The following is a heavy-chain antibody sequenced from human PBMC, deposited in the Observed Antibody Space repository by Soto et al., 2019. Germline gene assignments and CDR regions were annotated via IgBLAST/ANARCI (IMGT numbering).Heavy chain of an antibody. J-gene: IGHJ3*02. CDR3: ARPSSNTPPLGAFDI. D-gene: IGHD2-2*02. Sequence: ASVKVSCKASGYTFAGYYMHWVRQAPGQGLEWMGWINPNSGGTNYAQKFQGRVTMTRDTSISTAYMELSRLRSDDTAVYYCARPSSNTPPLGAFDIWGQGTMVTVSS. CDR1: GYTFAGYY. V-gene: IGHV1-2*02. CDR2: INPNSGGT.